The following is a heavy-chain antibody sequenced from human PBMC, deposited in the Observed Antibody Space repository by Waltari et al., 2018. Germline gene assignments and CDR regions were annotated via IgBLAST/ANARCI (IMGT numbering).Heavy chain of an antibody. J-gene: IGHJ5*02. V-gene: IGHV1-18*01. CDR2: ISAYTGNP. CDR3: ARRWTSDWSDP. CDR1: GYKFNSYG. Sequence: QLVQSDAEVKKPGASVKVSCKTSGYKFNSYGINWVRQAPGQGLESMGWISAYTGNPHYAQKFQGRVTMTRDPSTNTAYLELRGLTSDDTAVYYCARRWTSDWSDPWGQGTLVTVSS.